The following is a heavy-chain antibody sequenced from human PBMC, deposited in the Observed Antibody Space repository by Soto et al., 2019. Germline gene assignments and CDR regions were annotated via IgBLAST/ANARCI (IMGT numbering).Heavy chain of an antibody. J-gene: IGHJ4*02. Sequence: VQMVESGGGLVQPGGSLRLSCAASGFTFSNYLMSWVRQAPGKGLEWVANIKEDGSEKYYVDSVKGRFTISRDNAKNSLYLQMNRLRAEDTAVYYCARTHSGSYFERDYWGQGTLVTVSS. D-gene: IGHD1-26*01. CDR2: IKEDGSEK. CDR3: ARTHSGSYFERDY. CDR1: GFTFSNYL. V-gene: IGHV3-7*01.